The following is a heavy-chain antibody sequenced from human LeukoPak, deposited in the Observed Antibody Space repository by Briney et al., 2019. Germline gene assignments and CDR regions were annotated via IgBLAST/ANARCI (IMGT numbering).Heavy chain of an antibody. CDR3: AREHDSAYDY. Sequence: GGSLRLSCAASGFAFRDHYMSWLRQAPGKGLECVSYISNGGRSINYSDSVKGRFTISRDNAKSSLYLQMNNLRAGDTAMYYCAREHDSAYDYWGQGILVTVSS. J-gene: IGHJ4*02. V-gene: IGHV3-11*01. CDR1: GFAFRDHY. CDR2: ISNGGRSI. D-gene: IGHD5-12*01.